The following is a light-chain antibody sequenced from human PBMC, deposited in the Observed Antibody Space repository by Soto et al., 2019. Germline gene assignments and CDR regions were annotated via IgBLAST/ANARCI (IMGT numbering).Light chain of an antibody. Sequence: QSVLTQPPSASGTPGQRVTISCYGSSSNIGSNTVNWYQQLPGTAPKLLIYSDYQRPSGVPDRFSGSKSGTSASLAISGLQSEDEADYYCAAWDDSLNGVVFGGGTKLTVL. CDR1: SSNIGSNT. V-gene: IGLV1-44*01. CDR2: SDY. CDR3: AAWDDSLNGVV. J-gene: IGLJ2*01.